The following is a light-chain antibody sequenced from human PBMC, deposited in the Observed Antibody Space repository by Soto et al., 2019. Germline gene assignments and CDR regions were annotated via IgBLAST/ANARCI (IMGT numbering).Light chain of an antibody. J-gene: IGLJ1*01. CDR2: EGS. Sequence: QSALTQPASVSGSPGQSITISCTGTSSDVGSYNLVSWYQQHPGKAPKLMIYEGSKRPSGVSNRFSGSKSGNTASLPISGLQDEDEAAYYCCSYAGSSNFYVFGTGTKVTVL. CDR1: SSDVGSYNL. CDR3: CSYAGSSNFYV. V-gene: IGLV2-23*01.